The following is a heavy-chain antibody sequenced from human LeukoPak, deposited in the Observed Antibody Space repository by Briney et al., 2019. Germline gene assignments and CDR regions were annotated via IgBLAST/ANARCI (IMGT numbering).Heavy chain of an antibody. CDR2: INHSGST. CDR1: GGSFSGYY. J-gene: IGHJ3*02. D-gene: IGHD6-13*01. Sequence: SETLSLTCAVYGGSFSGYYWSWIRQPPGKGLEWIGEINHSGSTNYNPSLKSRVTISVDTSKNQFSLKLSSVTAADTAVYYCASGRGSSWYREAFDIWGQETMVTVSS. CDR3: ASGRGSSWYREAFDI. V-gene: IGHV4-34*01.